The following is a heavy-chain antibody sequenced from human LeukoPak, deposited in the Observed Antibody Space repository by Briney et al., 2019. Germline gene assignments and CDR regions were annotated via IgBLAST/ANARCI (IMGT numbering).Heavy chain of an antibody. CDR3: ARAPGGNVLLWFGETNHDAFDI. CDR2: ISSSSSHI. J-gene: IGHJ3*02. Sequence: GGSLRLSCAASGFTFSSYSMNWVRQAPGKGLEWVSSISSSSSHIYYADSVKGRFTISRDNAKNSLYLQMNSLRAEDTAVYYCARAPGGNVLLWFGETNHDAFDIWGQGTMVTVSS. CDR1: GFTFSSYS. V-gene: IGHV3-21*01. D-gene: IGHD3-10*01.